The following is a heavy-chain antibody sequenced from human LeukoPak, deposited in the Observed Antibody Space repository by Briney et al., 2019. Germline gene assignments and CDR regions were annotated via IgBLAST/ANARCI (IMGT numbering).Heavy chain of an antibody. Sequence: GVSLRISCAASGFTFSSYAMNWVRQAPGKGLEWVSVISGSGGSTYYADSVKGRFTMSRDNSKNTLYLQMNSLRAEDTAVYYCAKERGNGVRGAFDIWGQGTMVTVSS. V-gene: IGHV3-23*01. CDR1: GFTFSSYA. D-gene: IGHD1-1*01. CDR3: AKERGNGVRGAFDI. CDR2: ISGSGGST. J-gene: IGHJ3*02.